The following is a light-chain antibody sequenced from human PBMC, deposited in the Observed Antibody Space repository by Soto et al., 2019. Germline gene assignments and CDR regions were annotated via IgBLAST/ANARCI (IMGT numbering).Light chain of an antibody. V-gene: IGKV1-33*01. J-gene: IGKJ3*01. Sequence: DIQMTQSPSSLSASVGDRITITCQASQDISKYLIWYQQTPGKAPKFLIYEASTLERGVPSRFSGSGSGTDFTFTINSLQPEDIATYYCQQYHSLPFAFGPGTKLYIK. CDR2: EAS. CDR3: QQYHSLPFA. CDR1: QDISKY.